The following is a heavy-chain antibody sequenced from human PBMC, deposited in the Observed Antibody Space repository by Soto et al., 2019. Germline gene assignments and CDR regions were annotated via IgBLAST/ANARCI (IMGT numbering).Heavy chain of an antibody. CDR3: ARDETDSLPYNWFDP. CDR1: GFTFSSYS. J-gene: IGHJ5*02. CDR2: ISSSSSYI. Sequence: NPGGSLRLSCAASGFTFSSYSMNWVRQAPGKGLEWVSSISSSSSYIYYADSVKGRFTISRDNAKNSLYLQMNSLRAEDTAVYYCARDETDSLPYNWFDPWGQGTLVTVSS. V-gene: IGHV3-21*01.